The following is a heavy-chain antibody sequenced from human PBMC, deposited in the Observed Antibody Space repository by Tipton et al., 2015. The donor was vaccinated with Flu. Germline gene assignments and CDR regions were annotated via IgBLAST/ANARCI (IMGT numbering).Heavy chain of an antibody. J-gene: IGHJ4*02. CDR2: ISGSGGST. D-gene: IGHD4-11*01. V-gene: IGHV3-23*01. CDR3: AKHDYSNYRGSAYYFDY. Sequence: SLRLSCAASGFTFSSYAMSWVRQAPGKGLEWVSAISGSGGSTYYADSVKGRFTISRDNSKNTLYLQMNSLRAEDTAVYYCAKHDYSNYRGSAYYFDYWGQGTLVTVSS. CDR1: GFTFSSYA.